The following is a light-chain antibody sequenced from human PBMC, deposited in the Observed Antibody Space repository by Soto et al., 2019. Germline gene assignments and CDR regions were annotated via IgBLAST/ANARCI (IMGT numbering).Light chain of an antibody. Sequence: QSVLTQTPSVSAAPGQTVTISCSGTTSNVGTKHVSWYQQFPGTVPKVLIYDNDKRRSGISDRFSGSRSGTSATLAITGLQTGDEADYYCASWDTSLSVAMFGGGTKLTVL. CDR3: ASWDTSLSVAM. J-gene: IGLJ3*02. CDR2: DND. CDR1: TSNVGTKH. V-gene: IGLV1-51*01.